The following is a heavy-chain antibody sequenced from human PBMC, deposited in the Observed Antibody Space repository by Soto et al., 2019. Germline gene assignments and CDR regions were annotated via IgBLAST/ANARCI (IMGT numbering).Heavy chain of an antibody. V-gene: IGHV3-7*03. Sequence: EVQLVESGGGLVQPGGSLRLSCAASGFIFTNYWINWVRQAPGKGLEWVANINPAGSDRRYVDSVKGRSTISRDNAKNSVYLQMNSLRDDDTAVYYCASARSSVGAPGGFIEFWGQGSLVTVSS. CDR1: GFIFTNYW. D-gene: IGHD1-26*01. CDR3: ASARSSVGAPGGFIEF. CDR2: INPAGSDR. J-gene: IGHJ4*02.